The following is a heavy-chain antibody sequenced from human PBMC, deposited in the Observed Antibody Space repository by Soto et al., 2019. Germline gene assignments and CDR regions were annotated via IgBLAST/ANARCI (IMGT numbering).Heavy chain of an antibody. CDR2: IYHTGTT. Sequence: QVQLQESGPGLVKPSGTLSLTCAVSGDSVSSNYYWCWVRQPPGKGLEWIGEIYHTGTTNYNPSLKSRVTISVDKSTNQFSLDLSSVTAADTAVYYCARSAGWYAVHSWGPGTLVTVSS. CDR3: ARSAGWYAVHS. D-gene: IGHD6-19*01. J-gene: IGHJ4*02. V-gene: IGHV4-4*02. CDR1: GDSVSSNYY.